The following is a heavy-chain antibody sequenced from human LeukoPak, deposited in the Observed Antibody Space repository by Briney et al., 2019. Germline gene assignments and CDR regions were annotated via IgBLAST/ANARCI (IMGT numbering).Heavy chain of an antibody. J-gene: IGHJ4*02. CDR1: GFTFSDYY. CDR3: ARDYDFWSGYYLGY. V-gene: IGHV3-11*04. Sequence: GGSLRLSCAASGFTFSDYYMSWIRQAPGKGLEWVSYISSSGSTIYYADSVKGRFTISRNNAKNSLYLQMNSLRAEDTAVYYCARDYDFWSGYYLGYWGQGTLVTVSS. D-gene: IGHD3-3*01. CDR2: ISSSGSTI.